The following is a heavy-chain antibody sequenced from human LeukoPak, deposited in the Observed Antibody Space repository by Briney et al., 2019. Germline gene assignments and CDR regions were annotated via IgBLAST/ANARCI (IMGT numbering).Heavy chain of an antibody. CDR3: ARPDYYDSSGGREVAFDI. CDR2: IYYSGST. D-gene: IGHD3-22*01. CDR1: GGSISSNSYY. Sequence: SETLSLTCAVSGGSISSNSYYWGWIRQPPGKGLEWIGSIYYSGSTYYNPSLKSRVTISVDTSKNQFSLKLSSVTAADTAVYYCARPDYYDSSGGREVAFDIWGQGTMVTVSS. V-gene: IGHV4-39*01. J-gene: IGHJ3*02.